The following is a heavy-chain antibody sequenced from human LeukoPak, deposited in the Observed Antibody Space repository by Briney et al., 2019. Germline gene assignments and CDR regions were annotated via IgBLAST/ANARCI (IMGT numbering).Heavy chain of an antibody. V-gene: IGHV4-34*01. J-gene: IGHJ3*02. D-gene: IGHD2-15*01. CDR1: GGSFSGYY. Sequence: SETLSLTCAVYGGSFSGYYWSWIRQPPGKGLEWIGEINHSGSTNYNPSLKSRVTISVDTSKNQFSLKLSSVTAADTAVYYCARGSPCSGGSCYHPFDIWGQGTMVTVSS. CDR2: INHSGST. CDR3: ARGSPCSGGSCYHPFDI.